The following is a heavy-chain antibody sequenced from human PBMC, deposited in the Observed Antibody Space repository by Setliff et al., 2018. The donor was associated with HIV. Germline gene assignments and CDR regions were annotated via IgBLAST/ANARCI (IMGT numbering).Heavy chain of an antibody. Sequence: PSETLSLTCSVSGGSIGSHYWTWIRQPPGKGLEWIGSIYYGGSTYYNPSLKSRVTISVDTSKNQFSLRLSSVTAADTAVYYCSRSYCGGDCSLVVDTNWFDPWGQGTLVTVSS. D-gene: IGHD2-21*01. J-gene: IGHJ5*02. V-gene: IGHV4-59*04. CDR1: GGSIGSHY. CDR2: IYYGGST. CDR3: SRSYCGGDCSLVVDTNWFDP.